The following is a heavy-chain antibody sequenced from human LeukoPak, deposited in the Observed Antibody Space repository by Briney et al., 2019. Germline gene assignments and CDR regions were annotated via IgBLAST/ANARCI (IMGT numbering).Heavy chain of an antibody. Sequence: ASVKVSCKASGYTFTSYGISWVRQAPGQGLEWMGWISAYNGNTNYAQKLQGRVTITADKSTSTACMELSSLRSEDTAVYYCARDPSFGSGSYRFDYWGQGTLVTVSS. CDR2: ISAYNGNT. CDR3: ARDPSFGSGSYRFDY. CDR1: GYTFTSYG. J-gene: IGHJ4*02. V-gene: IGHV1-18*01. D-gene: IGHD1-26*01.